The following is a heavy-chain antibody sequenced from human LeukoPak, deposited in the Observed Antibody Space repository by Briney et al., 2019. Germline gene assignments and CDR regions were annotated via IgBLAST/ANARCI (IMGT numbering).Heavy chain of an antibody. D-gene: IGHD3-10*02. CDR3: AELGITMIGGV. CDR1: GSTFDDYG. CDR2: SNWNGGST. Sequence: GGSLRLSCAASGSTFDDYGMSWVRQAPGKGLEWVSGSNWNGGSTGYADSVKGRFTISRDNAKNSLYLQMNSLRAEDTAVYYCAELGITMIGGVWGKGTTVTISS. J-gene: IGHJ6*04. V-gene: IGHV3-20*04.